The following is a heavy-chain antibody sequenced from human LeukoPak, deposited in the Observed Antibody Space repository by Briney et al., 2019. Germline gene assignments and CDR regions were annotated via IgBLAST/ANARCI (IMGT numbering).Heavy chain of an antibody. CDR1: GFTFSNYG. J-gene: IGHJ4*02. D-gene: IGHD3-10*01. Sequence: PGRSLRLSCAASGFTFSNYGMHWVRQAPGKGLEWVAVISYDGSNKYYADSVKGRFTISRDNSKNTLYLQMNSLRAEDTAVYYCAKGRLWFGEPTPDYWGQGTLVTVSS. CDR2: ISYDGSNK. CDR3: AKGRLWFGEPTPDY. V-gene: IGHV3-30*18.